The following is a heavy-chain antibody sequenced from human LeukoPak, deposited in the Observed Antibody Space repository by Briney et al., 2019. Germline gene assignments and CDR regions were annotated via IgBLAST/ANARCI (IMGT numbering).Heavy chain of an antibody. CDR2: IYYGGST. CDR3: VGGAGGRHIDY. J-gene: IGHJ4*02. CDR1: GGSISSYY. Sequence: SETLSLTCTVSGGSISSYYWSWIRQPPGKGLEYVGYIYYGGSTNYNPSLGGRVTISLDTSKNQFSLKLSSVTAADTAVYYCVGGAGGRHIDYWGQGTLVTVSS. V-gene: IGHV4-59*01. D-gene: IGHD3-10*01.